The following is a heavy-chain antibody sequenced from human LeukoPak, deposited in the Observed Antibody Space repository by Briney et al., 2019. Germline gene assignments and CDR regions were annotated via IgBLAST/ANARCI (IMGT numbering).Heavy chain of an antibody. CDR3: AKDHHYYYYMDV. CDR1: GCTFSSYA. CDR2: ISGSGGST. V-gene: IGHV3-23*01. J-gene: IGHJ6*03. Sequence: GGSLRLSCAASGCTFSSYAMSWVRQAPGKGLEWVSAISGSGGSTYYADSVKGRFTISRDNSKNTLYLQMNSLRAEDTAVYYCAKDHHYYYYMDVWGKGTTVTVSS.